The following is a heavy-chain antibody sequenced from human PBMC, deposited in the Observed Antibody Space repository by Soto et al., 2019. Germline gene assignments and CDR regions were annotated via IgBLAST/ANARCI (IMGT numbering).Heavy chain of an antibody. D-gene: IGHD2-2*01. Sequence: QVQLVQSGAEVKKPGSSVKVSCKASGGTFSSYAINWVRQAPGQGLEWMGGIIPIFGTANYAQKFQARVTITADESTSTAYMELSSLRSEDTAVYYCALFSVGGPARSGAFHIWGQGTMVTVSS. CDR1: GGTFSSYA. J-gene: IGHJ3*02. V-gene: IGHV1-69*01. CDR2: IIPIFGTA. CDR3: ALFSVGGPARSGAFHI.